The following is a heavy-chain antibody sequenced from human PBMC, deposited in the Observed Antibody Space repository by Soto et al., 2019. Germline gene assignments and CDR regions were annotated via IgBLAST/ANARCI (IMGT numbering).Heavy chain of an antibody. CDR2: IVVGSGNT. CDR1: GFTFTSSA. J-gene: IGHJ4*02. Sequence: SVKVSCKASGFTFTSSAVQWVRQPRGQRLEWIGWIVVGSGNTNYAQKFQERVTITRDMSTSTAYMQLSSLRSEDTPVYYCAADGGHRHGYGSYWGQGTLVTVSS. V-gene: IGHV1-58*01. CDR3: AADGGHRHGYGSY. D-gene: IGHD5-18*01.